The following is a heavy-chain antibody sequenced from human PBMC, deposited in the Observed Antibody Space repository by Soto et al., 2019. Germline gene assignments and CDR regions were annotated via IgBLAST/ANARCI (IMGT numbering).Heavy chain of an antibody. CDR1: GYTFTSYD. CDR2: MNPDSGNR. CDR3: AKGSWRGSCSDTTCYTINY. V-gene: IGHV1-8*01. D-gene: IGHD2-2*02. Sequence: GASVKVSCKTSGYTFTSYDINWVRQATGQGLEWMGWMNPDSGNRGYAQKFQGRVTMTTNTSISTAYMELSGLRYDDTAMYYCAKGSWRGSCSDTTCYTINYWGQGTLVTVSS. J-gene: IGHJ4*02.